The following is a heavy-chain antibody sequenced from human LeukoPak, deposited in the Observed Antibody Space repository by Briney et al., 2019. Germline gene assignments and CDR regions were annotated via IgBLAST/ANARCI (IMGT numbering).Heavy chain of an antibody. CDR2: ISAYNGNT. CDR3: ARVIVVVGYYYYYMDV. J-gene: IGHJ6*03. D-gene: IGHD2-2*01. Sequence: ASVKVSCKASGYTFTSYGISWVRQAPGQGLEWMGWISAYNGNTNYAQKLQGRVTMTTDTSTSTAYMELRSLRSDDTAVYYCARVIVVVGYYYYYMDVWGKGTTVTVSS. CDR1: GYTFTSYG. V-gene: IGHV1-18*01.